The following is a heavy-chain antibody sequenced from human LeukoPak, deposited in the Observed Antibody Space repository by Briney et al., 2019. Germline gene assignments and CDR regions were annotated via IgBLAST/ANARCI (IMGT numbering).Heavy chain of an antibody. CDR1: GYTLTELS. V-gene: IGHV1-24*01. Sequence: AASVKVSCKVSGYTLTELSMHWVRQAPGKGLEWMGGFDPEDGETIYAQKFQGRVTMTEDTSTDTAYMELSSLGSEDTAVYYCATDRRYSSGWYGYYYYGMDVWGQGTTVTVSS. J-gene: IGHJ6*02. D-gene: IGHD6-19*01. CDR2: FDPEDGET. CDR3: ATDRRYSSGWYGYYYYGMDV.